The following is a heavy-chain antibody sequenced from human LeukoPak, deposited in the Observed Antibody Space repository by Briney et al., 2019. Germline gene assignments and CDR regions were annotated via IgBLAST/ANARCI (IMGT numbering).Heavy chain of an antibody. CDR1: GFTVSSNY. Sequence: GGSLRLSCAASGFTVSSNYMSWVRQGPGKGLECVSVISNDGDTYYADSVKGRFTISRDTSKNTVSLQMNSLRAEDTAVYYCAGDKSTGGWYEFDYWGQGTLVTVSS. CDR2: ISNDGDT. CDR3: AGDKSTGGWYEFDY. J-gene: IGHJ4*02. D-gene: IGHD6-19*01. V-gene: IGHV3-53*01.